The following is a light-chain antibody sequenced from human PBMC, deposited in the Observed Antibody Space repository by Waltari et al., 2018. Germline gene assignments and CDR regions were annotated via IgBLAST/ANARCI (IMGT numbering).Light chain of an antibody. J-gene: IGKJ1*01. CDR2: WAS. CDR3: QQYYSTPPT. CDR1: QSVLYSSNNKNY. V-gene: IGKV4-1*01. Sequence: DIVMTQSPDSLAVSLGERATINCKSSQSVLYSSNNKNYLAWFQQKPGQPANLLLYWASTRESGVPDRFSGSGSGTDFTLTISTLQAEDVAVYYCQQYYSTPPTFGQGTKVEIK.